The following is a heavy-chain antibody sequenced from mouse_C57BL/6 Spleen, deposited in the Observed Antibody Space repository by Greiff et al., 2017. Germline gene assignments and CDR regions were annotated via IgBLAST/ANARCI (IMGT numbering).Heavy chain of an antibody. D-gene: IGHD1-1*01. CDR2: ISSGSSTI. CDR1: GFTFSDYG. Sequence: EVKLVESGGGLVKPGGSLKLSCAASGFTFSDYGMYWVRQAPEKGLEWVAYISSGSSTIYYADTVKGRFTISRDNAKNTLFLQMTSLRSEETAMYYCARNYGSSPAWFAYWGQGTLVTVSA. V-gene: IGHV5-17*01. CDR3: ARNYGSSPAWFAY. J-gene: IGHJ3*01.